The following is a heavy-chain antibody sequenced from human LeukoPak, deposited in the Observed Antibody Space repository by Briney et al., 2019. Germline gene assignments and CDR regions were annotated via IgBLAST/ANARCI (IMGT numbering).Heavy chain of an antibody. CDR2: INHSGST. CDR1: GGSFSGYY. V-gene: IGHV4-34*01. Sequence: SETLSLTCAVYGGSFSGYYWSWIRQPPGKGLEWIGEINHSGSTNYNPSLKSRVTISVDTSKNQFSLKLSSVTAADTAVYYCAREENIAVAGIDIWGQGTMVTASS. J-gene: IGHJ3*02. D-gene: IGHD6-19*01. CDR3: AREENIAVAGIDI.